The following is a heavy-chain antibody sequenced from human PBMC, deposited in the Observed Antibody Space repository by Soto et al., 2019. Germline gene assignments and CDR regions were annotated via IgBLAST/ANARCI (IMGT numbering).Heavy chain of an antibody. CDR1: GGSISSGDYY. D-gene: IGHD4-17*01. CDR3: ARRVDTVPAAFDI. V-gene: IGHV4-30-4*02. Sequence: SDTLSLTCTVSGGSISSGDYYWSWIRQPPGKGLEWIGYISYSGSTYYNPSLKSRVTIYVDTSKNQFSLKLTSVAAADTAVYYCARRVDTVPAAFDIWGQGTMVT. J-gene: IGHJ3*02. CDR2: ISYSGST.